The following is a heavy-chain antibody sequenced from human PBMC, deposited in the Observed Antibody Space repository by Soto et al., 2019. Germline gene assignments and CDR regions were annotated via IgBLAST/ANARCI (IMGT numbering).Heavy chain of an antibody. CDR1: GFTFSSYG. CDR3: AKDREWELHFNDY. Sequence: GGSLRLSCAASGFTFSSYGMHWVRQAPGKGLEWVAVISYDGSNKYYADSVKGRFTISRDNSKNTLYLQMNSLRAEDTAVYYCAKDREWELHFNDYWGQGTLVTVSS. D-gene: IGHD1-26*01. J-gene: IGHJ4*02. V-gene: IGHV3-30*18. CDR2: ISYDGSNK.